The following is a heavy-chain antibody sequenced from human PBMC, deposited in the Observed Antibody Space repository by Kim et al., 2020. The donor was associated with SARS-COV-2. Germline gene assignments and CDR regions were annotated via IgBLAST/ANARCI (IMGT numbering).Heavy chain of an antibody. J-gene: IGHJ6*02. CDR2: ISGSGGST. CDR1: GFTFSSYA. V-gene: IGHV3-23*01. D-gene: IGHD3-3*01. Sequence: GGSLRLSCAASGFTFSSYAMSWVRQAPGKGLEWVSAISGSGGSTYYADSVKGRFTISRDNSKNTLYLQMNSLRAEDTAVYYCAKDHLDYDFWSGYLVFTYGMDVWGQGTTVTVSS. CDR3: AKDHLDYDFWSGYLVFTYGMDV.